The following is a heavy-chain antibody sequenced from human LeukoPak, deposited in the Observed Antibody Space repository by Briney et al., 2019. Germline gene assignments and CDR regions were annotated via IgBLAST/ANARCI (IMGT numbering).Heavy chain of an antibody. D-gene: IGHD2-2*01. V-gene: IGHV1-3*01. CDR3: ARARIVVVPAATSYYFDY. J-gene: IGHJ4*02. CDR1: GYTFTSYA. Sequence: ASVKVSCKASGYTFTSYAMHWVRQAPGQRLEWMGWINAGNGNTKYSQKFQGRVTITRDTPASTAYMELSSLRSEDTAVYYCARARIVVVPAATSYYFDYWGQGTLVTVSS. CDR2: INAGNGNT.